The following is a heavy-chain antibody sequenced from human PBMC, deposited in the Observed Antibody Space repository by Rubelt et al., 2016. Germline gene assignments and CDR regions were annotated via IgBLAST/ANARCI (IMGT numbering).Heavy chain of an antibody. Sequence: EVQLVESGGAVVQPGGSLRLSCAASGFTFSSHSMNWVRQAPGKGLVWVSSISSSGSNIYYADSVKGRFTISRDNAKNSRFLQMMSLRAEDTAVYYCASLASSFGYWGQGTLVTVSS. J-gene: IGHJ4*02. D-gene: IGHD6-13*01. CDR1: GFTFSSHS. CDR3: ASLASSFGY. CDR2: ISSSGSNI. V-gene: IGHV3-21*01.